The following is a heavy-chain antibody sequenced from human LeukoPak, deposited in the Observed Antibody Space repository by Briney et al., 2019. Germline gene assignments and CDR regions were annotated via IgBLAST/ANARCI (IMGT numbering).Heavy chain of an antibody. D-gene: IGHD3-22*01. CDR1: GYTFTGYY. CDR2: INPKSGGT. J-gene: IGHJ3*02. Sequence: ASVKVSCKASGYTFTGYYMYWVRQAPGQGLEWMGWINPKSGGTNYAQKFQGRVTMTRDTSISTAYMELSRLRSDDTAVYYCARDFLHVYHHDSSGYVRGAFDIWGQGTKVTVSS. V-gene: IGHV1-2*02. CDR3: ARDFLHVYHHDSSGYVRGAFDI.